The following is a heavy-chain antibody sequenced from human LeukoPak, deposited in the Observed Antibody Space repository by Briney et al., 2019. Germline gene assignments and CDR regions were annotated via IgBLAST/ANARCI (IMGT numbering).Heavy chain of an antibody. CDR2: ISYDGNNK. CDR3: AKDRQYYGSGSYYNPDY. Sequence: GGSLRLSCAASGFTFSHYGIHWVRQAPGKGLEWVAVISYDGNNKYYADSVKGRFTISRVNSKNTLYLHMNSLRPEDTAVYYCAKDRQYYGSGSYYNPDYWGQGTLVTVSS. D-gene: IGHD3-10*01. CDR1: GFTFSHYG. V-gene: IGHV3-30*18. J-gene: IGHJ4*02.